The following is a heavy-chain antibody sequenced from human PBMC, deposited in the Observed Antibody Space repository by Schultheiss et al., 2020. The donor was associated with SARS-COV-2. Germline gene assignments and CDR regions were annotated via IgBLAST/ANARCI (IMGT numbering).Heavy chain of an antibody. J-gene: IGHJ4*02. CDR3: AKEVFTHVFDY. CDR2: IYYSGST. D-gene: IGHD3-3*01. CDR1: GGSISSYY. Sequence: SQTLSLTCTVSGGSISSYYWSWIRQPPGKGLEWIGYIYYSGSTNYNPSLKSRVTISVDTSKNQFSLKLSSVTAADTAVYYCAKEVFTHVFDYWGQGTLVTVSS. V-gene: IGHV4-59*12.